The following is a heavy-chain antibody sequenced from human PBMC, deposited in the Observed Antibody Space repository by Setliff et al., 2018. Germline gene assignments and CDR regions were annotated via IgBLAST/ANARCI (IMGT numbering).Heavy chain of an antibody. J-gene: IGHJ5*02. V-gene: IGHV4-31*03. CDR2: IYYSGST. D-gene: IGHD1-7*01. CDR1: GGSISSVGYY. CDR3: ARDFGTGTTFDP. Sequence: SETLSLTCTVSGGSISSVGYYWSWIRQHPGKGLEWIGYIYYSGSTYYNPSLKSRVTITVDTSKNQFSLKLSSVTAADTAVYYCARDFGTGTTFDPWGQGTLVTVSS.